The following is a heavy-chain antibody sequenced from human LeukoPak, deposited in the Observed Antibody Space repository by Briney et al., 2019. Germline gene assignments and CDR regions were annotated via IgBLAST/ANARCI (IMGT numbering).Heavy chain of an antibody. Sequence: PGGSLRLSCAASGFTFSSYGMHWVRQAPGKGLEWVAVISYDGSNKYYADSVKGRFTISRDNSKNTLYLQMNSLRAEDTAVYYCAKDRGSSGYYVDYWGQGTLVTVSS. V-gene: IGHV3-30*18. D-gene: IGHD3-22*01. CDR3: AKDRGSSGYYVDY. CDR2: ISYDGSNK. CDR1: GFTFSSYG. J-gene: IGHJ4*02.